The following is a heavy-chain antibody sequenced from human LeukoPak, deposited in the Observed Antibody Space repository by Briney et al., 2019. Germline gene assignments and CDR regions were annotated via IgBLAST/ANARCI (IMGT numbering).Heavy chain of an antibody. CDR3: ARGGEYTLGDNWFGP. V-gene: IGHV1-69*05. J-gene: IGHJ5*02. CDR2: IIPIFGTA. CDR1: GGTFSSYA. Sequence: GASVKVSCKASGGTFSSYAISWVRQAPGQGLEWMGGIIPIFGTANYAQKFQGRVTITTDESTSTAYMELSSLRSEDTAVYYCARGGEYTLGDNWFGPWGQGTLVTVSS. D-gene: IGHD3-16*01.